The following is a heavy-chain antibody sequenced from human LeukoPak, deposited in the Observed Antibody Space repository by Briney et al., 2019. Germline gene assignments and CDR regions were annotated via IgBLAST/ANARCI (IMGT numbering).Heavy chain of an antibody. CDR3: ASCYDSSLGAFDI. Sequence: SETLSLTCTVSGGSISSYYWSWIRQPPGKGLEWIGYIYYSGSTNYNPSLKSRVTISVDTSKNQFSLKLSSVTAADTAVYYCASCYDSSLGAFDIWGQGTMVTVSS. V-gene: IGHV4-59*01. J-gene: IGHJ3*02. D-gene: IGHD3-22*01. CDR2: IYYSGST. CDR1: GGSISSYY.